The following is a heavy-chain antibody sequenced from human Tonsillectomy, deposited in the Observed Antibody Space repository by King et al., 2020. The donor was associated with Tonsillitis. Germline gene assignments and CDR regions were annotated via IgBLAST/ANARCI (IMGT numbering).Heavy chain of an antibody. V-gene: IGHV3-53*01. CDR2: IYSGGST. D-gene: IGHD6-13*01. CDR3: ARDVAAAGFLGD. J-gene: IGHJ4*02. CDR1: GFTVSSNY. Sequence: QLVQSGGGLIQPGGSLRLSCAASGFTVSSNYMSWVRQAPGKGLEWVSVIYSGGSTHYADSVKGRFTISRDNSKNTLYLQMNSLRAEVTAVFYCARDVAAAGFLGDWGQGTLVTVSS.